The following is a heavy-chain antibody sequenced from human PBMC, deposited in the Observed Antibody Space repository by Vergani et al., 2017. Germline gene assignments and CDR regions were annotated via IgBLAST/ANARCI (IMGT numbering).Heavy chain of an antibody. CDR3: ASRDITIFGVVIIRGYYYYGMDV. CDR2: IIPIFGTA. J-gene: IGHJ6*02. CDR1: GGTFSSYA. Sequence: QVQLVQSGAEVKKPGSSVKVSCKASGGTFSSYAISWVRQAPGQGLEWMGGIIPIFGTANYAQKSQGRVTITADESTSTAYMELSSLRSEDTAVYYCASRDITIFGVVIIRGYYYYGMDVWSQGTTVTVSS. V-gene: IGHV1-69*13. D-gene: IGHD3-3*01.